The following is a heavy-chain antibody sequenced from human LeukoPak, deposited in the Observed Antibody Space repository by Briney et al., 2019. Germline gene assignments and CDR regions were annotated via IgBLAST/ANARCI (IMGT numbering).Heavy chain of an antibody. D-gene: IGHD3-22*01. CDR1: GFIFSKYG. CDR2: ISPGGDNT. J-gene: IGHJ4*02. CDR3: ARYFNSNGYRPFDN. V-gene: IGHV3-23*01. Sequence: GGSLRLSCAASGFIFSKYGMSWVRQAPGKGPQFVSTISPGGDNTYYADSVKGRFTISRDNSQNTVYLQMNNLRPEDTAEYYCARYFNSNGYRPFDNWGQGILVTVSS.